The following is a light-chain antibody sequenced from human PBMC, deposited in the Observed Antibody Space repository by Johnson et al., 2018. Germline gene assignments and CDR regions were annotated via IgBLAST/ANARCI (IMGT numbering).Light chain of an antibody. CDR3: GTWDSSLSAGNV. CDR2: ENN. V-gene: IGLV1-51*02. J-gene: IGLJ1*01. Sequence: QSVLTQPPSVSAAPGQKVTISCSGSSSNIGNNYVSWYQQLPGTAPKLLIYENNKRPSVLPDRFSGSKSGTSATLGITGLQTGDEADYYCGTWDSSLSAGNVFGTGTKVTVL. CDR1: SSNIGNNY.